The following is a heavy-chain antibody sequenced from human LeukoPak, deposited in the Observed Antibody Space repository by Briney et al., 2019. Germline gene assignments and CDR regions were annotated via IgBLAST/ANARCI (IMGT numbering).Heavy chain of an antibody. CDR2: IKPDGSEK. D-gene: IGHD6-19*01. CDR3: ARGRMSVAGSYEY. CDR1: GLTFGSYW. V-gene: IGHV3-7*05. J-gene: IGHJ4*02. Sequence: PGGSLRLSCAASGLTFGSYWMTWVRQAPGKGLECVANIKPDGSEKYYVDSVEGRFTISRDNAKNSLFLEMNSLRAEDTAVYYCARGRMSVAGSYEYWGQGTLVTVSS.